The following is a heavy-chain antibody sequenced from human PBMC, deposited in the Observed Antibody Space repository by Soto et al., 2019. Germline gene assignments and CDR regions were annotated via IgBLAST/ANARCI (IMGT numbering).Heavy chain of an antibody. D-gene: IGHD1-26*01. CDR2: ISYDGSNK. V-gene: IGHV3-30*18. CDR1: GFTFSSYG. J-gene: IGHJ6*02. CDR3: AKEGATMNYCCYDGMGV. Sequence: QVQLVEAGGGVVQPGRSLRLSCAASGFTFSSYGMHWVRQAPGKGLEWVAVISYDGSNKYYADCVKGRFTIYRDNSKNTLYLEMNSVRAEDTAVDYCAKEGATMNYCCYDGMGVWGQGTTGTGSS.